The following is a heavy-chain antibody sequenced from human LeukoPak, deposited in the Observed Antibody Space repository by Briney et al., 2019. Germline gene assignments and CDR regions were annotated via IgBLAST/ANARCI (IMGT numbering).Heavy chain of an antibody. Sequence: ASETLSLTCTVSGGSISSYYWSWIRQPPGKGLEWIGYIYYSGSTNYNPSLKSRVTISVDTSKNQFSLKLSSVTAADTAVYYCARDRCSSTSCYVFPQAFDIWGQGTMVTVSS. V-gene: IGHV4-59*01. J-gene: IGHJ3*02. CDR3: ARDRCSSTSCYVFPQAFDI. CDR2: IYYSGST. D-gene: IGHD2-2*01. CDR1: GGSISSYY.